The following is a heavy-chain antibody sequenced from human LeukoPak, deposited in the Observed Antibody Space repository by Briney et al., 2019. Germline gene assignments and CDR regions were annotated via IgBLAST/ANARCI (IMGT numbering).Heavy chain of an antibody. CDR3: VRGSSYGSGSYLDAFDI. J-gene: IGHJ3*02. CDR2: IYYSGST. CDR1: GGSISSYY. Sequence: PSETLSPTCAVSGGSISSYYWTWIRQPPGKGLEWIGYIYYSGSTNYNPSLKSRVTISVDTSKNQFSLKLSSVTAADTAVYYCVRGSSYGSGSYLDAFDIWGQGTVVTVSS. D-gene: IGHD3-10*01. V-gene: IGHV4-59*01.